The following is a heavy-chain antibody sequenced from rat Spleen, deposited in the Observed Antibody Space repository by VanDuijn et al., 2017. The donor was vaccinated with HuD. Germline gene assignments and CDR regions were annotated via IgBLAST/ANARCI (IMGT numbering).Heavy chain of an antibody. CDR1: GFTFSNYD. CDR2: ISPSGSIT. D-gene: IGHD1-1*01. Sequence: EVQLVESGGGLVQPGRSLKLSCAASGFTFSNYDMAWVRQAPTKGLEWIASISPSGSITHYRDSVRGRFTIFRDVAKSTLYLQMDSLRSEDTATYYCARGGEDFDYWGQGVMVTVSS. J-gene: IGHJ2*01. V-gene: IGHV5-25*01. CDR3: ARGGEDFDY.